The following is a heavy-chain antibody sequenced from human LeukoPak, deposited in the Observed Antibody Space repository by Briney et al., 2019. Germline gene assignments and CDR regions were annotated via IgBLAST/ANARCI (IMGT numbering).Heavy chain of an antibody. CDR3: ARAPITIFGVVINRFDY. J-gene: IGHJ4*02. CDR1: GGTFSSYA. CDR2: IIPIFGTA. Sequence: SVKVSCKASGGTFSSYAISWVRQAPGQGLEWMGRIIPIFGTANYAQKFQGRVTITTDESTSTAYMELSSLRSEDTAVYYCARAPITIFGVVINRFDYWGQGTLVTVSS. D-gene: IGHD3-3*01. V-gene: IGHV1-69*05.